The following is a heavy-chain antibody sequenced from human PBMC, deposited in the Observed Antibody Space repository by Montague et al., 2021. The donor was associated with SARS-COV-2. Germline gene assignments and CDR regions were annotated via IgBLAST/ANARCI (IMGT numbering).Heavy chain of an antibody. J-gene: IGHJ4*02. D-gene: IGHD3/OR15-3a*01. Sequence: SVKVSCKASGYTFGTYGINWVRQAPGQGLEWIGWIIPSNNKKNYAQKFQDRVIMTTDTSTTTAYMELRSLRSDDTAVYYCARDRAPNLRTLGHWGQGTLVTVSS. CDR1: GYTFGTYG. V-gene: IGHV1-18*01. CDR3: ARDRAPNLRTLGH. CDR2: IIPSNNKK.